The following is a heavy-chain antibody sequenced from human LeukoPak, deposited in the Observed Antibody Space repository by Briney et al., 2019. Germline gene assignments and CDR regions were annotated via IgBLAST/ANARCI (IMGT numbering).Heavy chain of an antibody. V-gene: IGHV4-34*01. D-gene: IGHD3-10*01. CDR1: GGSFSGYY. Sequence: SETLSLTCAVYGGSFSGYYWSWIRQPPGKGLEWIGEINHSGSTNYNPSLKSRVTISVDTTKNQFSLKLSSVTAADTAVYYCARRRTYGSGSLDYWGQGTLVTVSS. CDR2: INHSGST. J-gene: IGHJ4*02. CDR3: ARRRTYGSGSLDY.